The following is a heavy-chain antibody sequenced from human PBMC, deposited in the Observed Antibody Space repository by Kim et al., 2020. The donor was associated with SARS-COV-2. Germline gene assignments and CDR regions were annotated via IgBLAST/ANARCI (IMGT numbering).Heavy chain of an antibody. J-gene: IGHJ3*02. CDR1: GYTLTELS. D-gene: IGHD3-9*01. CDR2: FDPEDGET. V-gene: IGHV1-24*01. CDR3: ATLRSPYYDILTGPRVNAFDI. Sequence: ASVKVSCKVSGYTLTELSMHWVRQAPGKGLEWMGGFDPEDGETIYAQKSQGRVTMTEDTSTDTAYMELSSLRSEDTAVYYCATLRSPYYDILTGPRVNAFDIWGQGTMVTVSS.